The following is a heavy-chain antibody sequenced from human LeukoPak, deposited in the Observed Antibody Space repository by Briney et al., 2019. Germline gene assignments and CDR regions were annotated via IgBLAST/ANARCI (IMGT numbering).Heavy chain of an antibody. J-gene: IGHJ3*02. D-gene: IGHD3/OR15-3a*01. CDR1: GFTFSNAW. CDR3: AKGGIGTEDAFDI. V-gene: IGHV3-7*03. Sequence: GGSLRLSCAASGFTFSNAWMSWVRQAPGKGLEWVANIKQDGSEKYYVDSVKGRFTISRDNAKNSLYLQMNSLRAEDMALYYCAKGGIGTEDAFDIWGQGTMVTVSS. CDR2: IKQDGSEK.